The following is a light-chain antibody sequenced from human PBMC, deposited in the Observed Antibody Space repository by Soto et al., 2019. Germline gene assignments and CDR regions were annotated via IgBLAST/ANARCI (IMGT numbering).Light chain of an antibody. J-gene: IGKJ4*01. CDR1: QSVSSSY. V-gene: IGKV3-20*01. Sequence: EIVLTQSPGTLSLSPGERATLSCRASQSVSSSYLAWYQQKPGQAPRLLIYGASSRATGIPDRFSGSGSGTDFTLTICRLEPEDFAVYYCQQYGSSPPQLTFGGGTKVEIK. CDR2: GAS. CDR3: QQYGSSPPQLT.